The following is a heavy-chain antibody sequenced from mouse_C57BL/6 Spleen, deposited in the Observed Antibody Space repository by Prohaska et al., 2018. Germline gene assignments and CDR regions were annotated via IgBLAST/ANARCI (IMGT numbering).Heavy chain of an antibody. J-gene: IGHJ3*01. CDR2: IDPSDSYT. CDR1: GYTFTSYW. D-gene: IGHD1-2*01. CDR3: AYYGSWFAY. V-gene: IGHV1-59*01. Sequence: QVQLQQSGAELVRPGTSVKVSCKASGYTFTSYWMHWVKQRPGQGLEWIGVIDPSDSYTNYNQKFKGKATLTVDTSSSTAYMQLSSLTSEDSAVYYCAYYGSWFAYWGQGTLVTVSA.